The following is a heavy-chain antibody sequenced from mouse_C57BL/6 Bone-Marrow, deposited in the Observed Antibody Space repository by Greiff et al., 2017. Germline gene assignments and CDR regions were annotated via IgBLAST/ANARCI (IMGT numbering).Heavy chain of an antibody. Sequence: DVMLVESGGGLVQPGGSLKLSCAASGFTFSDYGMAWVRQAPRKGPEWVAFISNLASSISYADTVTGRFTIARENAKNTLYLEMSSLRSEDTAMYDCARAPGGAMDDWGQGTSVTVSS. CDR1: GFTFSDYG. D-gene: IGHD3-1*01. J-gene: IGHJ4*01. V-gene: IGHV5-15*01. CDR3: ARAPGGAMDD. CDR2: ISNLASSI.